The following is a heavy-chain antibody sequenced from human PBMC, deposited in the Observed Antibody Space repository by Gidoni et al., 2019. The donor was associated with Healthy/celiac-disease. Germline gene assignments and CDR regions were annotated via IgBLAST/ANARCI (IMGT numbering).Heavy chain of an antibody. Sequence: EVPLVESGGGLVQPGGSLKLSCAASGFTFSGSAMHWVRQASGKGLEWVGRIRSKANSYATAYAASVKGRFTISRDDSKNTAYLQMNSLKTEDTAVYYCTRLGVVAARNYWGQGTLVTVSS. CDR2: IRSKANSYAT. D-gene: IGHD2-15*01. CDR3: TRLGVVAARNY. CDR1: GFTFSGSA. J-gene: IGHJ4*02. V-gene: IGHV3-73*01.